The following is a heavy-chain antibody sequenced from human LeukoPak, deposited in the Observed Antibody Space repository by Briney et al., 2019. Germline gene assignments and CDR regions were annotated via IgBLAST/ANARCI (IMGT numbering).Heavy chain of an antibody. CDR2: IYYSGST. V-gene: IGHV4-59*08. CDR3: ARQRDSSSWYGWRFDP. J-gene: IGHJ5*02. Sequence: SETLSLTCTVSGVSISSYYWSWIRQPPGKGREGIGYIYYSGSTNYSPSLERRATISVDTSKNQFYLKLSSVTAADTAVYYCARQRDSSSWYGWRFDPWGQGTLVTVSS. CDR1: GVSISSYY. D-gene: IGHD6-13*01.